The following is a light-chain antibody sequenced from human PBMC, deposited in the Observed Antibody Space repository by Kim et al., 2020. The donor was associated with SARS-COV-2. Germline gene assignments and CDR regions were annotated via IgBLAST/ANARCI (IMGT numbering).Light chain of an antibody. CDR3: QHYSRFPYT. Sequence: SASLGDRVTITCRASENIGTWLAWYQQKPGRPPSLLIYLASTLESGVPSRFSGTGSGTEFSLSITSLQPDDFATYYCQHYSRFPYTFGQGTKLEI. J-gene: IGKJ2*01. CDR1: ENIGTW. V-gene: IGKV1-5*03. CDR2: LAS.